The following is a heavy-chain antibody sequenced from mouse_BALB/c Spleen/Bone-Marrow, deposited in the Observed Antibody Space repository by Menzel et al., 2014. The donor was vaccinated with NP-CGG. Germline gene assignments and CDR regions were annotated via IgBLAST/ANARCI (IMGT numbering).Heavy chain of an antibody. D-gene: IGHD2-1*01. CDR2: INYSGST. V-gene: IGHV3-8*02. CDR3: VRSGYYGSYPASH. CDR1: GDSITNGY. J-gene: IGHJ3*01. Sequence: EVMLVESGPSLVKPSQTLSLPCSVTGDSITNGYWNWIRKFPGNKLEYMGYINYSGSTYYNPSLKSRISITRDTSKNQFFLQLNSVTTEDTATYYCVRSGYYGSYPASHWGQGTLVTVSA.